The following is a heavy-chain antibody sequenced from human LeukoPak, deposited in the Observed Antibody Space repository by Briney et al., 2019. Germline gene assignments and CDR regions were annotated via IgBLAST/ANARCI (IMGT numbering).Heavy chain of an antibody. CDR1: GYTFTGYY. V-gene: IGHV1-2*02. CDR3: ARAYDDYYDFWSGPSFDY. J-gene: IGHJ4*02. CDR2: INPNSGGT. D-gene: IGHD3-3*01. Sequence: GASVKVSCKASGYTFTGYYMHWVRQAPGQGLEWMGWINPNSGGTNYAQKFQGRVTMTRDTSISTAYMELSRLRSDDTAVYYCARAYDDYYDFWSGPSFDYWGQGTLVTVSS.